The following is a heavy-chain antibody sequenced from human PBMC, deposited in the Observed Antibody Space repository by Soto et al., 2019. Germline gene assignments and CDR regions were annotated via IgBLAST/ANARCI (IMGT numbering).Heavy chain of an antibody. D-gene: IGHD6-13*01. CDR3: AKLDESGGTHY. CDR1: GFTFSTYA. CDR2: ISNSGGVT. V-gene: IGHV3-23*01. J-gene: IGHJ4*02. Sequence: GGSLRLSCAASGFTFSTYAMTWVRQAPGKGLEWVSSISNSGGVTFYADSVKGRFTISRDNSRNTLFLQMNSLRVEDTAVYYCAKLDESGGTHYWGQGTLVTVSS.